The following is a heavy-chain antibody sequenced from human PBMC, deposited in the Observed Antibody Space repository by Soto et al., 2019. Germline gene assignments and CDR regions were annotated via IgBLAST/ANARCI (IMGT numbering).Heavy chain of an antibody. CDR2: ISSGGAT. D-gene: IGHD5-12*01. CDR1: GFTFSSYA. CDR3: AKDLYSGYDFDGIFDH. J-gene: IGHJ4*02. V-gene: IGHV3-23*01. Sequence: QTGGSLRLSCGASGFTFSSYAMSWVRQAPGKGLEWVSIISSGGATYYADSVKGRFTISRDKSKNTLYLQMNSLRAEGAAIYYCAKDLYSGYDFDGIFDHWGQGTLVTVSS.